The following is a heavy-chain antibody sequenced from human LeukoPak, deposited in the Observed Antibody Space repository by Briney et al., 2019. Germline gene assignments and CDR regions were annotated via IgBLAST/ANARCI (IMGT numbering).Heavy chain of an antibody. V-gene: IGHV1-69*04. D-gene: IGHD2-15*01. J-gene: IGHJ6*02. Sequence: SVKVSCKASGGTFSSYAISWVRQAPGQGLEWMGRIIPILGIANYAQKFQGRVTITADKSTSTAYMELSSLRSEDTAVYYCACSGGSCPWGMDVWGQGTTVTVSS. CDR2: IIPILGIA. CDR1: GGTFSSYA. CDR3: ACSGGSCPWGMDV.